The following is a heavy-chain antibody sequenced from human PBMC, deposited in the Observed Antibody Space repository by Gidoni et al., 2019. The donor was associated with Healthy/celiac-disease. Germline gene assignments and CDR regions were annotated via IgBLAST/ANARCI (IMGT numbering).Heavy chain of an antibody. D-gene: IGHD3-3*01. V-gene: IGHV3-21*01. CDR3: ARGPLWSGYPQLGY. Sequence: EVQLVEYGGGLVKPGGSLRLSCAASGFTFSSYSMNWVRQAPGKGLEWVSSISSSSSYIYYADSVKGRFTISRDNAKNSLYLQMNSLRAEDTAVYYCARGPLWSGYPQLGYWGQGTLVTVSS. CDR1: GFTFSSYS. J-gene: IGHJ4*02. CDR2: ISSSSSYI.